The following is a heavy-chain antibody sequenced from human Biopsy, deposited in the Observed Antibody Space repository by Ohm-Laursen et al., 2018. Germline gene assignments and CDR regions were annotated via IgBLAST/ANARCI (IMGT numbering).Heavy chain of an antibody. Sequence: GTLSLTCTVSGGSIGSFFWSWIRQPPGKGLEWIGYIYYSGSTNYNPSLRSRVTISVDRSKNQFSLELSSVTAADTAVYYCARVGAGAPSIDYFDYWGRGALVTVSS. D-gene: IGHD1-26*01. CDR1: GGSIGSFF. CDR3: ARVGAGAPSIDYFDY. J-gene: IGHJ4*02. CDR2: IYYSGST. V-gene: IGHV4-59*01.